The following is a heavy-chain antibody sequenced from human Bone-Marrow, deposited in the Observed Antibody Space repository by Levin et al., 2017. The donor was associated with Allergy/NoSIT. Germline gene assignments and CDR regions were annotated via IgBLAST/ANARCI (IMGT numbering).Heavy chain of an antibody. J-gene: IGHJ6*02. CDR2: IKPDGSEK. CDR1: GFTLSQYW. D-gene: IGHD6-6*01. Sequence: VASVKVSCAASGFTLSQYWMTWVRQAPGKGLEWVAKIKPDGSEKYYVDSVKGRFTISRDNTRKSLSLEMNNLRSADTAVYFCARDSFSTSSGLDYYYGLDVWGQGTTVTVSS. V-gene: IGHV3-7*01. CDR3: ARDSFSTSSGLDYYYGLDV.